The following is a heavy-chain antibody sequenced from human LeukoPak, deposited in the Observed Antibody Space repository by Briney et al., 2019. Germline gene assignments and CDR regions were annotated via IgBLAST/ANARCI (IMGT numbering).Heavy chain of an antibody. CDR3: THPAYYYNVDV. CDR2: IKTKADNYAT. J-gene: IGHJ6*04. CDR1: GLTFSVSA. V-gene: IGHV3-73*01. D-gene: IGHD6-25*01. Sequence: GGSLRLSCSASGLTFSVSAIHWVRQASGKGLEWVGRIKTKADNYATAYAASVKGMFTISRDDSTNTAYLQMNSLKTEDTAVYYCTHPAYYYNVDVWGKGTTVTVSS.